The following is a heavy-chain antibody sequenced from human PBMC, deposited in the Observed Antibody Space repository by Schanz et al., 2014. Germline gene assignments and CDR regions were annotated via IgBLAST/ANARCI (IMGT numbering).Heavy chain of an antibody. Sequence: QVQLVQSGAEVKKPGASVKVSCKASGYTFTSDSMHWVRQAPGQGLEWMGMINPSGGSTTYAQKFQGWVTVTRDTSISTVYMELSRVTYEDTAVYYCARDDRAYYYGMDVWGRGTTVTVSS. CDR1: GYTFTSDS. CDR3: ARDDRAYYYGMDV. CDR2: INPSGGST. D-gene: IGHD3-22*01. V-gene: IGHV1-46*01. J-gene: IGHJ6*02.